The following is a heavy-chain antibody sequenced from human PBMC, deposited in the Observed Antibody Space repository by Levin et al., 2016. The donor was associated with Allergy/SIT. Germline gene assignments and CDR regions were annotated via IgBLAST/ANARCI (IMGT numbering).Heavy chain of an antibody. CDR1: GFSFKNYG. CDR2: IWHDGNYE. J-gene: IGHJ5*02. D-gene: IGHD3-3*01. CDR3: ARADDEWSGSPDL. Sequence: GESLKISCAASGFSFKNYGMHWVRQAPGKGLEWVAVIWHDGNYEYYADSVKGRFTISRDNSDNTLFLQMSSLRVEDTAVYYCARADDEWSGSPDLWGQGTLVTLSS. V-gene: IGHV3-33*01.